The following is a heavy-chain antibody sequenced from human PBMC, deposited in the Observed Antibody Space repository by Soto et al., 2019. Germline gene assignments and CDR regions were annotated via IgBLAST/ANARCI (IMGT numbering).Heavy chain of an antibody. J-gene: IGHJ4*02. CDR2: ISWNSGSI. CDR1: GFTFDDYA. D-gene: IGHD3-9*01. Sequence: HPGGSLRLSCAASGFTFDDYAMHWVRQAPGKGLEWVSGISWNSGSIGYADSVKGRFTISRDNAKNSLYLQMNSLRAEDTALYYCAKVQHYDILTGYNDYWGQGTLVTVSS. V-gene: IGHV3-9*01. CDR3: AKVQHYDILTGYNDY.